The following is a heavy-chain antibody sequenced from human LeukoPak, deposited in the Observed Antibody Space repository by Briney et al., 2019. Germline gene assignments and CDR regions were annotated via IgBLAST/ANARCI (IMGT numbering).Heavy chain of an antibody. V-gene: IGHV4-4*08. J-gene: IGHJ4*02. Sequence: SETLSLTCTVSGGSISSYYWSWIRQPPGKGLEWIGYIYTSGSTNYNPSLKSRVTISVDTSKNQFSLKLSSVTAADTAVYYCASFTMRYYFDYWGQGTLVTVSS. CDR1: GGSISSYY. CDR2: IYTSGST. D-gene: IGHD3-22*01. CDR3: ASFTMRYYFDY.